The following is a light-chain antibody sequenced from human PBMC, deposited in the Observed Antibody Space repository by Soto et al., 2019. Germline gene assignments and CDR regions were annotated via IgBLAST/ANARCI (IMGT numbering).Light chain of an antibody. CDR1: QSVSNN. V-gene: IGKV3-15*01. CDR2: GAS. CDR3: LQYNDWPRT. Sequence: EIVMTQSPATLSVSPGERATLSCRASQSVSNNLAWYQQKAGQAPRLLIYGASTRVTGIPARFSGSGSGTEFTLTISSLQSEDFAVYYCLQYNDWPRTFGQGTKVDIK. J-gene: IGKJ1*01.